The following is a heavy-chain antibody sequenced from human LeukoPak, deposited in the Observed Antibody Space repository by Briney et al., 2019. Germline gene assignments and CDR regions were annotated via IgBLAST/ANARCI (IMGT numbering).Heavy chain of an antibody. CDR3: ARGSAGGYYYGMDV. J-gene: IGHJ6*02. Sequence: GASVKVSCKASVYTFTSYAMHWVRQAHGQRLEWMGWINAGNGNTKYSQKFQGRVTITRDTSASTAYMELSSLRSEDTAVYYCARGSAGGYYYGMDVWGQGTTVTVSS. CDR1: VYTFTSYA. V-gene: IGHV1-3*01. D-gene: IGHD1-14*01. CDR2: INAGNGNT.